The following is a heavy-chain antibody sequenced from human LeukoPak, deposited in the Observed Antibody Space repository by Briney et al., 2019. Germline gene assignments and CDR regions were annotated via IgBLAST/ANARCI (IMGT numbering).Heavy chain of an antibody. Sequence: GASVKVSCKASGYTFTSYGISWVRQAPGQGLEWMGWISAYNGNTNYAQKLQGRVTMTTDTSTSTAYMELRSLRSDGTAVYYCARTPAYSSFHYFDYWGQGTLVTVSS. V-gene: IGHV1-18*01. CDR2: ISAYNGNT. CDR1: GYTFTSYG. D-gene: IGHD6-6*01. CDR3: ARTPAYSSFHYFDY. J-gene: IGHJ4*02.